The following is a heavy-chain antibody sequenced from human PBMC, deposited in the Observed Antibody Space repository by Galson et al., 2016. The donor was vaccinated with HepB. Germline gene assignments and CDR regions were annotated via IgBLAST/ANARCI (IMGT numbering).Heavy chain of an antibody. J-gene: IGHJ6*03. CDR3: AKVLPYYYYYMDV. Sequence: SLRLSCAASGFTFSSYAMHWVRQAPGKGLEWVSYISGGSYNIKYADSVKGRFTISRDNTKNSVYLQMNSLRADDTAVYYCAKVLPYYYYYMDVWGKGTTVTVSS. V-gene: IGHV3-21*04. CDR1: GFTFSSYA. CDR2: ISGGSYNI.